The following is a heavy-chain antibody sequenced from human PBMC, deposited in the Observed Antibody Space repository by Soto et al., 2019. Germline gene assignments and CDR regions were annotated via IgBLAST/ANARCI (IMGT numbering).Heavy chain of an antibody. D-gene: IGHD3-3*01. CDR2: VNTDGSST. J-gene: IGHJ4*01. CDR1: GFTFSSDW. V-gene: IGHV3-74*01. CDR3: ASPIFGVIIGY. Sequence: PGGSLRLSCAASGFTFSSDWMHWVRQAPGKGLVWVSRVNTDGSSTSYADSVKGRFAISRDNAKNTLYLQMNSLRAEDTAVYYCASPIFGVIIGYWGHGTLVTVSS.